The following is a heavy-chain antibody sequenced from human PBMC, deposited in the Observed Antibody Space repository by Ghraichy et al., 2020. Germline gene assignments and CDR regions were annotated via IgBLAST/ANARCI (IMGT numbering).Heavy chain of an antibody. CDR1: GSTLSSYA. D-gene: IGHD3-22*01. V-gene: IGHV3-23*01. Sequence: GGSLRLSCAASGSTLSSYAMSGVRQPPGKGLKWVSAISGSGGSTYYADSVKGRFTISRDNSKNTLYLQMNSLRAEDTAVYYCAKISWPYYYDSSGYYPWGQGTLVTVSS. J-gene: IGHJ5*02. CDR3: AKISWPYYYDSSGYYP. CDR2: ISGSGGST.